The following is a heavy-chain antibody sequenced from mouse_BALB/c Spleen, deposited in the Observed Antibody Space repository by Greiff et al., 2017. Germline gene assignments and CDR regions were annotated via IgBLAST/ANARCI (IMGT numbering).Heavy chain of an antibody. CDR3: ARDGSYESFDY. V-gene: IGHV5-9-4*01. J-gene: IGHJ2*01. D-gene: IGHD1-1*02. CDR2: ISSGGSYT. CDR1: GFTFSSYA. Sequence: DVKLVESGGGLVKPGGSLKLSCAASGFTFSSYAMSWVRQSPEKRLEWVAEISSGGSYTYYPDTVTGRFTISRDNAKDTLYLEMSSLRSEDTAMYYCARDGSYESFDYWGKGTTLTDSA.